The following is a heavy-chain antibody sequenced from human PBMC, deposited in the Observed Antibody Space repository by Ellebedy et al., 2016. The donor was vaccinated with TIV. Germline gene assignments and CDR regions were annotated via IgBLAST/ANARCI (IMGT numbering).Heavy chain of an antibody. Sequence: GESLKISCAASGFTFSSYWMSWVRQAPGKGLEWVANIKQDGGEKYYADSVKGRFTISRDNSKNTLYLQMNSLRAEDTAVYYCARDYCSGGSCYVFDYWGQGTLVTVSS. V-gene: IGHV3-7*01. CDR3: ARDYCSGGSCYVFDY. J-gene: IGHJ4*02. CDR2: IKQDGGEK. CDR1: GFTFSSYW. D-gene: IGHD2-15*01.